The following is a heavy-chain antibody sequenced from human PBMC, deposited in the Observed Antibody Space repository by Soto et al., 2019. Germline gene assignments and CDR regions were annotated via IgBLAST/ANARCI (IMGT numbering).Heavy chain of an antibody. CDR1: GCSISISNW. D-gene: IGHD1-26*01. Sequence: PSDTLSLTFGVSGCSISISNWWSWLRQPPRKGLEWIVEIYHSGSTNYNPSLKSRVTISVDKSKNQFSLKLSSVTAADTAVYYCARFNSGSYYEAFDIWGQGTMVT. J-gene: IGHJ3*02. CDR2: IYHSGST. CDR3: ARFNSGSYYEAFDI. V-gene: IGHV4-4*02.